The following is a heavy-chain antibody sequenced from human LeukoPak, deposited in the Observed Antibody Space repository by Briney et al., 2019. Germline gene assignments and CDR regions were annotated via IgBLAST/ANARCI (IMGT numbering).Heavy chain of an antibody. D-gene: IGHD3-9*01. CDR1: GGSITGYY. J-gene: IGHJ4*02. CDR2: IHYTGAT. CDR3: ARGNILTGYCFDF. V-gene: IGHV4-34*01. Sequence: KPSETLSLTCAVYGGSITGYYWSWIRQTPGRGLKWVGEIHYTGATSYNPSLKSRATISTDTSKNQFSLRLSSVTAADTAVYYCARGNILTGYCFDFWGQGALVTVSS.